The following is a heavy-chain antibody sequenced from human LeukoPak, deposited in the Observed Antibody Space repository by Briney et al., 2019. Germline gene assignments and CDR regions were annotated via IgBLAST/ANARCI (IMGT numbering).Heavy chain of an antibody. V-gene: IGHV3-30*04. J-gene: IGHJ4*02. D-gene: IGHD3-10*01. CDR2: ISYDGSYK. CDR3: ARDSSMLRGPLVIYYFDF. CDR1: GFTFRSYA. Sequence: GGSLRLSCAASGFTFRSYAMHWVRQAPGKGLEWVAVISYDGSYKSYADSVKGRFTISRDNSKNTLYVQMNSLRADDTAVYYCARDSSMLRGPLVIYYFDFWGQGTLVTVSS.